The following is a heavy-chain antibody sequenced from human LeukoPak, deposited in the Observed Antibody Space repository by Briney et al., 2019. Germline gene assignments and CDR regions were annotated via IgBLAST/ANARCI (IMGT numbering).Heavy chain of an antibody. CDR1: GGSISSCY. V-gene: IGHV4-59*01. CDR3: ARDRLAYYDRSGLDC. Sequence: PSETLSLTCTVSGGSISSCYWNWIRQPPGKGLEWIGYIYYSGSTNYNPSLKSRVTMSVDTSKNQFSLNLSSVTAADTAFYYCARDRLAYYDRSGLDCWGQGTLVTVSP. D-gene: IGHD3-22*01. J-gene: IGHJ4*02. CDR2: IYYSGST.